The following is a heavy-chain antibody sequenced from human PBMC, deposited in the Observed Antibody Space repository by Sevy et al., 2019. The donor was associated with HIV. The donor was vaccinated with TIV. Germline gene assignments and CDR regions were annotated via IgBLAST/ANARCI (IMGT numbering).Heavy chain of an antibody. D-gene: IGHD3-16*01. Sequence: SETLSLTCTVSGGSISSSGHYWTWIRQPPGKGLEWIGSIYYSGNTDYNPSLKSRVTISVHTSKNQFSLKMTSVTAADTAEYYCARYGGKFDYWGQGTLVTVSS. V-gene: IGHV4-39*01. CDR3: ARYGGKFDY. CDR2: IYYSGNT. J-gene: IGHJ4*02. CDR1: GGSISSSGHY.